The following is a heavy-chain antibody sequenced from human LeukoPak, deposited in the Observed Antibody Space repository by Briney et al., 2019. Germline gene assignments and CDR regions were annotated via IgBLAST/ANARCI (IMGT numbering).Heavy chain of an antibody. CDR2: IYPGDSDT. J-gene: IGHJ4*02. D-gene: IGHD2-15*01. CDR3: AIRRVYCSGGSCSDY. CDR1: GYSFTNYW. V-gene: IGHV5-51*01. Sequence: GESLKISCKGSGYSFTNYWIGWVRQMPGKGLEWMGIIYPGDSDTRYSPSFQGQVTISADKSISTAYLQWSSLKASDTAMYYCAIRRVYCSGGSCSDYWGQGTLVTVSS.